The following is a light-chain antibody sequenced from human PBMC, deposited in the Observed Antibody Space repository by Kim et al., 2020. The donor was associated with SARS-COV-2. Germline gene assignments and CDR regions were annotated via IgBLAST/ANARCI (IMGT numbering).Light chain of an antibody. J-gene: IGKJ2*01. CDR1: QSVSSSY. CDR2: GAS. V-gene: IGKV3-20*01. Sequence: EIVLTQSPGTLSFSPGERATLSCRASQSVSSSYLAWYQQKPGQAPRLLIYGASSRATGIPDRFSGSGSETDFTLTISRLEPEDFAVYYCQQYGSSPRAYTFGQGTKLEIK. CDR3: QQYGSSPRAYT.